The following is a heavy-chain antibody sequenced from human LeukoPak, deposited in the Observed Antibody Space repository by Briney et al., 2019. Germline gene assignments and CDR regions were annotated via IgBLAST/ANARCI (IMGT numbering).Heavy chain of an antibody. CDR1: GFTFSSYG. CDR3: AKGVGSTGSYFDY. D-gene: IGHD1-26*01. V-gene: IGHV3-30*18. CDR2: ISYDGSTI. Sequence: GGSLRLSCSASGFTFSSYGIHWVRQAPGKGLEWVAVISYDGSTIYYADSVKGRFTISRDNSKDTLYLQMNSLRADDTAVYYCAKGVGSTGSYFDYWGQGTLVTVSS. J-gene: IGHJ4*02.